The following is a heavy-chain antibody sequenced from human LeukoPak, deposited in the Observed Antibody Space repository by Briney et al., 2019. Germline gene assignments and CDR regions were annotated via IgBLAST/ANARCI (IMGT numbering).Heavy chain of an antibody. Sequence: SETLSLTCTVSGGSISSSSYYWGWIRQPPGKGLEWIVSIYYSGSTYYNPSLKSRVTISADTSKNQFSLKLRSVTAADTAVYYCARVAQQLVDGTHYYYYMDVRGKGTTVTVSS. CDR3: ARVAQQLVDGTHYYYYMDV. J-gene: IGHJ6*03. D-gene: IGHD6-13*01. CDR1: GGSISSSSYY. V-gene: IGHV4-39*07. CDR2: IYYSGST.